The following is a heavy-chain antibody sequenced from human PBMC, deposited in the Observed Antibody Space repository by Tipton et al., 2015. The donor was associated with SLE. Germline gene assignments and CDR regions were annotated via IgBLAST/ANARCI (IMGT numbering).Heavy chain of an antibody. J-gene: IGHJ4*02. CDR1: GFTFDDYA. D-gene: IGHD6-19*01. CDR2: ISWDGGGT. CDR3: AKDHSSGWNGFDY. V-gene: IGHV3-43D*04. Sequence: GSLRLSCAASGFTFDDYAMHWVRLAPGKGLEWVSLISWDGGGTYYADDVTGRFTISRDNSNNSLYLQMNSLRAEDTALYYCAKDHSSGWNGFDYWGQGTQVIVSS.